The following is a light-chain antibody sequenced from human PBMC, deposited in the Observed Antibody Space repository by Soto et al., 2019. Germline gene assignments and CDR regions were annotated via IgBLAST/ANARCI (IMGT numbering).Light chain of an antibody. Sequence: EIVMTQSPATLSVSPGERATLSCRASQSVSSNLAWYQQKPGQAPRLLIYGASTRATGIPASISGSGSGTEFTLTISSLQSEDFAIYYCQQYDEWPPSYTFGQGTKLEI. V-gene: IGKV3-15*01. CDR1: QSVSSN. CDR2: GAS. CDR3: QQYDEWPPSYT. J-gene: IGKJ2*01.